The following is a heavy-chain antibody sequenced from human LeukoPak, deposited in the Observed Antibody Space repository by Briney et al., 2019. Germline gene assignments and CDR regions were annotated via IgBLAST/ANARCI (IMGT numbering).Heavy chain of an antibody. D-gene: IGHD5-24*01. V-gene: IGHV3-7*01. J-gene: IGHJ4*02. CDR2: IKQDGSEE. CDR3: ARGGGRDGSNYPGFYGY. CDR1: GFTFSTYW. Sequence: GGSLRLSCAASGFTFSTYWMSWVRQAPGKGLEWVANIKQDGSEEYYVDSVKGRFTISRDNAKNSLYLQMNSLRAEDTAVYYCARGGGRDGSNYPGFYGYWGQGTLLTVSS.